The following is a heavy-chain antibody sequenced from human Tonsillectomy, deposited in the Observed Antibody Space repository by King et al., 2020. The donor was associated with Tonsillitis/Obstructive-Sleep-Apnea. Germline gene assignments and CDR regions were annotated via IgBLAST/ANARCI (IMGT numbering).Heavy chain of an antibody. CDR1: GITLRRYG. CDR2: ISGSGNRT. V-gene: IGHV3-23*04. Sequence: QLVQSGGGLVQPGGSLRLSCAASGITLRRYGMSWVRQAPGKGLEWVSSISGSGNRTYLADSVKGRFTISRDDSKNTLYLQMNSLRVEDTAFYYCAKEDELESTNYFDPGGQGSLVTVSS. CDR3: AKEDELESTNYFDP. D-gene: IGHD5-24*01. J-gene: IGHJ5*02.